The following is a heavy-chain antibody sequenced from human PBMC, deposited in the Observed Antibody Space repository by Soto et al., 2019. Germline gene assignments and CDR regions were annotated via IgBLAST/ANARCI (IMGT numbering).Heavy chain of an antibody. J-gene: IGHJ3*02. Sequence: PGGSLRLSCAASGFTVSSNYMSWVRQAPGKGLEWVSVIYSGGSTYYADSAMGRFTISRDNSKNTLYLQMNSLRAEDTAVYYCARDSMVDYDSSVEAFDIRGQWTMVTVSS. CDR2: IYSGGST. D-gene: IGHD3-22*01. CDR3: ARDSMVDYDSSVEAFDI. CDR1: GFTVSSNY. V-gene: IGHV3-53*01.